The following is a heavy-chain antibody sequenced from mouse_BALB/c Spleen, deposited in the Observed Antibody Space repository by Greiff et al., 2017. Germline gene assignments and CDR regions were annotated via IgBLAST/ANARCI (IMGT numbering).Heavy chain of an antibody. CDR3: ARHKYGNSWFAY. V-gene: IGHV5-12-1*01. Sequence: EVKVVESGGGLVKPGGSLKLSCAASGFTFSSYAMSWVRQTPEKRLEWVAYISSGGGSTYYPDTVKGRFTISRDNAKNTLYLQMSSLKSEDTAMYYCARHKYGNSWFAYWGQGTLVTVSA. CDR2: ISSGGGST. D-gene: IGHD2-10*02. CDR1: GFTFSSYA. J-gene: IGHJ3*01.